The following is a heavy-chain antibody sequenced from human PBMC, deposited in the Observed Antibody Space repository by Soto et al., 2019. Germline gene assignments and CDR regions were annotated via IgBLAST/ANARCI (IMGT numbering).Heavy chain of an antibody. CDR2: IYYSGST. V-gene: IGHV4-31*03. J-gene: IGHJ4*02. D-gene: IGHD2-15*01. CDR3: ARGSVVAATLFYY. Sequence: QMQLQESGPGLVKPSQTLSLTCTVSGGSISSGGYYWSWIRQHPGKGLEWIGYIYYSGSTYYNPSHKSGVTIAIDTSKSQFSLKLSSVTAADTAVYYCARGSVVAATLFYYWGQGTLVTVSS. CDR1: GGSISSGGYY.